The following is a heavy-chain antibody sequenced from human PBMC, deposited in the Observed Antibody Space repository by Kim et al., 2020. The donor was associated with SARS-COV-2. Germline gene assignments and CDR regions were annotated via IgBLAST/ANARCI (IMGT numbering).Heavy chain of an antibody. CDR1: GGSFSGYY. D-gene: IGHD6-13*01. CDR3: ARGLKSIAAAGTFEYFQH. CDR2: INHSGST. Sequence: SETLSLTCAVYGGSFSGYYWSWIRQPPGKGLEWIGEINHSGSTNYNPSLKSRVTISVDKSKNQFSLKLSSVTAADTAVYYCARGLKSIAAAGTFEYFQHWGQGTLVTVSS. V-gene: IGHV4-34*01. J-gene: IGHJ1*01.